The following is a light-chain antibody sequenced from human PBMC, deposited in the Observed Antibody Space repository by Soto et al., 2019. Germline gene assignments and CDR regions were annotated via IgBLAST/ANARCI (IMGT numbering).Light chain of an antibody. J-gene: IGKJ1*01. CDR3: QQYSNWPQT. CDR2: GAS. Sequence: EIVLAQSPGTLSLSPGERATLSCRASQTISSRYLTWYQQKPGQVPRLLIYGASTRATGIPARFSGSGSGTEFTLTISSLQSEDFAVYYCQQYSNWPQTFGQGTKVDIK. CDR1: QTISSRY. V-gene: IGKV3-15*01.